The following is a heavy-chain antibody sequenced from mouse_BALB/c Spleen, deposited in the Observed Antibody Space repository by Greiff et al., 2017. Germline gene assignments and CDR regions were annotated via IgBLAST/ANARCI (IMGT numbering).Heavy chain of an antibody. V-gene: IGHV1-5*01. CDR3: TRRDLVSYFDV. Sequence: EVQLQQSGTVLARPGASVKMSCKASGYSFTSYWMHWVKQRPGQGLEWIGAIYPGNSDTSYNQKFKGKAKLTAVTSASTAYMELSSLTNEDSAVYYCTRRDLVSYFDVWGAGTTVTVSS. D-gene: IGHD6-2*01. CDR2: IYPGNSDT. CDR1: GYSFTSYW. J-gene: IGHJ1*01.